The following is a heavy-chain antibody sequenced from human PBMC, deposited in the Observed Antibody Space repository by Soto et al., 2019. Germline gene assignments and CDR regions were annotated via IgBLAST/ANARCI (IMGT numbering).Heavy chain of an antibody. CDR3: XXXXXXXXAXXXY. Sequence: EVQLLESGGGLVQPGGSLRLSCAASGFTFSSYAMSWVRQAPGXXXEWVSAISGSGGSTYYADSVKGRFTISRDNSKNTLYLXXNXXXXXXXXXXXXXXXXXXXXAXXXYWGQGTLVTVSS. CDR2: ISGSGGST. CDR1: GFTFSSYA. J-gene: IGHJ4*02. V-gene: IGHV3-23*01.